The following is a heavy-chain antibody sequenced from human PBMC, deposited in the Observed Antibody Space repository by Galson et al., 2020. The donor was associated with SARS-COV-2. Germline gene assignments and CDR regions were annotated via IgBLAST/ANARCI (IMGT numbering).Heavy chain of an antibody. Sequence: SETLSLTCSVSGGSMRSSDYYWGWFRQTPGKGLQWLGSISYSGSVYYNPSLKGRITLSVDTSRNTFSLKLTSVTAADTASYFCARGSYRIPDLGGDFWGQGTLVTVSS. CDR2: ISYSGSV. V-gene: IGHV4-39*01. CDR1: GGSMRSSDYY. CDR3: ARGSYRIPDLGGDF. D-gene: IGHD3-16*01. J-gene: IGHJ4*02.